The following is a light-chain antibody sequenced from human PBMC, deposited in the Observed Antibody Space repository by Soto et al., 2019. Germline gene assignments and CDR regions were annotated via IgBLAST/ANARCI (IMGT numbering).Light chain of an antibody. V-gene: IGKV3-15*01. Sequence: ESVLTQSPGTLSLSQGERATLSCRASQSVSSSYLAWYQQKPGQAPRLLISGASTGATGIPARFSGSGSGTEFTLTISSLQSEDCAIYYCQQYHTWPITFGGGTKVDIK. CDR2: GAS. CDR3: QQYHTWPIT. CDR1: QSVSSSY. J-gene: IGKJ4*01.